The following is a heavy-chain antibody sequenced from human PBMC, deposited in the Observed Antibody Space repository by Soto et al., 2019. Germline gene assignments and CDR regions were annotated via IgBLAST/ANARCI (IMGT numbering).Heavy chain of an antibody. V-gene: IGHV4-31*03. J-gene: IGHJ5*02. Sequence: PSETLSLTCTVSGGSISSSSYYWSWIRQHPGKGLEWIGYIYYSGSTYYNPSLKSRVTISVDTSKNQFSLKLSSVTAADTAVYYCARVLKYYYDSSGYLFDPWGQGXLVTVSS. CDR1: GGSISSSSYY. CDR2: IYYSGST. D-gene: IGHD3-22*01. CDR3: ARVLKYYYDSSGYLFDP.